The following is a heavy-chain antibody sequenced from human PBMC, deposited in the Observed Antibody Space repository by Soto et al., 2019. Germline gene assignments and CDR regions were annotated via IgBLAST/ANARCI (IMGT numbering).Heavy chain of an antibody. V-gene: IGHV1-69*12. CDR1: GGTFSSYA. CDR3: ARGAVVVVANPWFDP. CDR2: IIPIFGTA. J-gene: IGHJ5*02. D-gene: IGHD2-15*01. Sequence: QVQLVQSGAEVKKPGSSVKVSCKASGGTFSSYAISWVRQAPGQGLEWMGGIIPIFGTANYAQKFQGRVXXXAXESTSTAYMELSSLRSEDTAVYYCARGAVVVVANPWFDPWGQGTLVTVX.